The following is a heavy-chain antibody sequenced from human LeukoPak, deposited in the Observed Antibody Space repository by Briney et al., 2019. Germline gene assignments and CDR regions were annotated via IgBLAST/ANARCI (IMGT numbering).Heavy chain of an antibody. Sequence: GGSLRLSCAASGFTFSDYYMSWIRQAPGKGLEWLSYISSSGNTIYYADSVKGRFTISRDNGKNSLYLQMNSLRAEDTAVYYCAKDLTMVRGVLDYWGQGTLVTVSS. J-gene: IGHJ4*02. CDR1: GFTFSDYY. CDR2: ISSSGNTI. D-gene: IGHD3-10*01. CDR3: AKDLTMVRGVLDY. V-gene: IGHV3-11*01.